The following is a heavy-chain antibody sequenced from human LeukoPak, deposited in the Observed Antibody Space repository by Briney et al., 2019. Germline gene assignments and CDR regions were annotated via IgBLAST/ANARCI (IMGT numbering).Heavy chain of an antibody. V-gene: IGHV3-23*01. J-gene: IGHJ2*01. CDR2: ISDSGGST. CDR1: GITLSNYG. Sequence: GGSLRLSCAVSGITLSNYGMSWVRQAPGKGLEWVAGISDSGGSTNYADSVKGRFTISRDNPKNTLYLQMNSLRAEDTAVYSCVRGRGWYLDLWGRGTQVTVSS. CDR3: VRGRGWYLDL.